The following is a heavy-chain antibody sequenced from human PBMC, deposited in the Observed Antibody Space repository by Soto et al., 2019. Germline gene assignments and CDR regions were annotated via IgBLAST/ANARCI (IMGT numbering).Heavy chain of an antibody. Sequence: EVQLVESGGGLVQPGGSLRLSCAASGFTFSSYNMNWVRQAPGKGLAWISEISLSSSTIFYADSVKGRFTISRDNAKNSLYLQMNSLRAEDTAVYYCARDSRNYYYYMDVWGKGTTVTVSS. J-gene: IGHJ6*03. CDR1: GFTFSSYN. CDR2: ISLSSSTI. CDR3: ARDSRNYYYYMDV. V-gene: IGHV3-48*01.